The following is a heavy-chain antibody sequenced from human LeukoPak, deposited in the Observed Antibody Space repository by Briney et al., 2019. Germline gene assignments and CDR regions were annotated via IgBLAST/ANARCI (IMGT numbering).Heavy chain of an antibody. Sequence: PGGSLRLSCAASGFTFSSYEMNWVRQAPGKGLEWVGRIKSKTDGGTTDYAAPVKGRFTISRDDSKNTLYLQMNSLKTEDTAVYYCTTDYVFGFGELIYPSNFDYWGQGTLVTVSS. CDR3: TTDYVFGFGELIYPSNFDY. CDR1: GFTFSSYE. J-gene: IGHJ4*02. D-gene: IGHD3-10*01. CDR2: IKSKTDGGTT. V-gene: IGHV3-15*01.